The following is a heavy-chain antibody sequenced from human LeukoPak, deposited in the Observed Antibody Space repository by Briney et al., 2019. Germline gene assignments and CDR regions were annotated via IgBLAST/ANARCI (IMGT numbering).Heavy chain of an antibody. Sequence: PSETLSLTCTVSGYSISSGYYWGWIRQPPGKGLEWIGSIYHSGSTYYNPSLKSRVTMSVDTSKNQFSLKLSSVTAADTAVYYCAMVGIWHYYDSSGRYFDYWGQGTLVTVSS. CDR1: GYSISSGYY. CDR3: AMVGIWHYYDSSGRYFDY. J-gene: IGHJ4*02. CDR2: IYHSGST. D-gene: IGHD3-22*01. V-gene: IGHV4-38-2*02.